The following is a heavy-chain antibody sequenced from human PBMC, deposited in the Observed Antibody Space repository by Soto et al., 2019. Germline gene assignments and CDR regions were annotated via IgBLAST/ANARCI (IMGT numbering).Heavy chain of an antibody. CDR2: IFHSGST. V-gene: IGHV4-38-2*01. CDR1: GYSITTGYS. J-gene: IGHJ3*02. CDR3: AMVSSGGNSDFHI. D-gene: IGHD2-21*02. Sequence: SETLSLTCAVSGYSITTGYSWGWIRQPPGKGLEWIGNIFHSGSTYYNASLKTPLTVSAATSKNQFSLKLSSVTAAAPAIYYCAMVSSGGNSDFHIWGQGTMVTVS.